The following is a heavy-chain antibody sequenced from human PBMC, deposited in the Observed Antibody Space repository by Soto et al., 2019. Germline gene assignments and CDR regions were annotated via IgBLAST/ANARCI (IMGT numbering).Heavy chain of an antibody. CDR1: GYTFNNYV. Sequence: ASVKVSCKASGYTFNNYVIHWVRQAPGQRLEWMGWSNAGNANTKYSQDSQGRVTITRDTSASTAYMELSSLRSEDMAVYYCARGSSSSDAFDIWGQGTMVTVSS. CDR2: SNAGNANT. CDR3: ARGSSSSDAFDI. V-gene: IGHV1-3*02. D-gene: IGHD6-13*01. J-gene: IGHJ3*02.